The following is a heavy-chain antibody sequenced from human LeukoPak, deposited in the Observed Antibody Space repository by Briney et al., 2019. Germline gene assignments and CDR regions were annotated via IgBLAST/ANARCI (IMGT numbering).Heavy chain of an antibody. CDR1: GGSLSSGDYY. J-gene: IGHJ4*02. CDR2: IYYSGST. V-gene: IGHV4-30-4*01. Sequence: PSETLSLTCTVSGGSLSSGDYYWSWIRQPPGKGLEWIGYIYYSGSTYYNPSLKSRVTISVDTSKNQFSLKLSSVTAADTAVYYCAREPRIVGAITGYWGQGTLVTVSS. D-gene: IGHD1-26*01. CDR3: AREPRIVGAITGY.